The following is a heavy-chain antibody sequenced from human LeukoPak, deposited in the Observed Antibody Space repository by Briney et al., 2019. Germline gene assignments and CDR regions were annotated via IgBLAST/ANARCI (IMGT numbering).Heavy chain of an antibody. CDR2: IYYSGST. J-gene: IGHJ4*02. CDR3: ARGRSYYDSSGRFDY. V-gene: IGHV4-59*01. CDR1: GGSISSYY. D-gene: IGHD3-22*01. Sequence: PSETLSLTCTVSGGSISSYYWSWIRQPPGKGLEWIGYIYYSGSTNYNPSLESRVTISVDTSKNQFSLKLSSVTAADTAVYYCARGRSYYDSSGRFDYWGQGTLVTVSS.